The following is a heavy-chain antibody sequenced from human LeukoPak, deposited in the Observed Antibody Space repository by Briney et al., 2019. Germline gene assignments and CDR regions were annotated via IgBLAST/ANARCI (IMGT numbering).Heavy chain of an antibody. CDR1: GGSISTDY. V-gene: IGHV4-59*01. CDR3: AGGRRDSGSYGSFVYYYYYYMDV. J-gene: IGHJ6*03. Sequence: SETLSLTCTVSGGSISTDYWNWIRQSPGKGLEWIGYIYYSGITNYNPALKSRVTISVDMSKNQFSLKLSSVTAADTAVYYCAGGRRDSGSYGSFVYYYYYYMDVWGKGTTVTVSS. D-gene: IGHD3-10*01. CDR2: IYYSGIT.